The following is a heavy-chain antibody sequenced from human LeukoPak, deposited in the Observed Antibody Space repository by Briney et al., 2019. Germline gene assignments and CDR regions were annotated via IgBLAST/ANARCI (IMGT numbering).Heavy chain of an antibody. V-gene: IGHV4-39*07. J-gene: IGHJ5*02. Sequence: KPSETLSLTCTVSGGSISSSSYYWGWIRQPPGKGLEWIGSIYYSGSTYYNPSLKSRVTISVDTSENQFSLKLSSVTAADTSMYYCARGSRSSTGSIGWFDPWGQGTLVTVSS. CDR2: IYYSGST. D-gene: IGHD6-13*01. CDR3: ARGSRSSTGSIGWFDP. CDR1: GGSISSSSYY.